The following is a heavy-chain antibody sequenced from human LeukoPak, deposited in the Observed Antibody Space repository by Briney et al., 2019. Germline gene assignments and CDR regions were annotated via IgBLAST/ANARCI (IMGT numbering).Heavy chain of an antibody. D-gene: IGHD3-22*01. CDR3: ARSSGYYDN. V-gene: IGHV4-61*02. CDR2: IYTSGST. J-gene: IGHJ4*02. Sequence: PSETLSLTCTVSGGSISSGSYYWSWIRQPAGKGLEWIGRIYTSGSTNYNPSLKSRITISVDTSKNQFSLKLSSVTAADTAVYYCARSSGYYDNWGQGTLVTVSS. CDR1: GGSISSGSYY.